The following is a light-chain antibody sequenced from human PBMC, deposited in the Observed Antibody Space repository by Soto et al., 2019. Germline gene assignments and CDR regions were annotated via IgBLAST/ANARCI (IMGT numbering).Light chain of an antibody. CDR3: QRDSSCLWT. Sequence: SRSFLSTAIGXXVTITCRARQRISNHLAWYEQGRGRCGKFLIYAGSALRAGGPSRFSGNRSDTDFTLTISRLQADAFTTCYCQRDSSCLWTFGQGT. CDR1: QRISNH. V-gene: IGKV1-27*01. CDR2: AGS. J-gene: IGKJ1*01.